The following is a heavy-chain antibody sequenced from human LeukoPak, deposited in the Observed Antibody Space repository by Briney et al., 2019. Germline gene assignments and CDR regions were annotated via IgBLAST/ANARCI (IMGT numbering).Heavy chain of an antibody. CDR1: GFTFSSYA. Sequence: GGSLRLSCAASGFTFSSYAMTWVRQAPGKGLEWVSAISGSGGSTYYAGSVKGRFTISRDNSKNTLYLQMNSLRADGTAVYYCAKSHHVTAIDYWGQGTLVTVSS. J-gene: IGHJ4*02. D-gene: IGHD2-21*02. CDR2: ISGSGGST. CDR3: AKSHHVTAIDY. V-gene: IGHV3-23*01.